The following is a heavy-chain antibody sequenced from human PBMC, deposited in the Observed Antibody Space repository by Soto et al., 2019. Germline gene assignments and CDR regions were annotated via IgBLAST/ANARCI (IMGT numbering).Heavy chain of an antibody. CDR1: GYTFTTYG. CDR2: ISAYNGHT. J-gene: IGHJ5*02. Sequence: QVQLVQSGAEVKKPGASVKVSCKASGYTFTTYGISWVRQAPGQGLEWMGWISAYNGHTNYAQKLPGKGTMTTDTSKSTAYMGLRSLRSNGTGVYYCAGETGTTYTPVSWGEGTLVTVSS. V-gene: IGHV1-18*04. D-gene: IGHD4-4*01. CDR3: AGETGTTYTPVS.